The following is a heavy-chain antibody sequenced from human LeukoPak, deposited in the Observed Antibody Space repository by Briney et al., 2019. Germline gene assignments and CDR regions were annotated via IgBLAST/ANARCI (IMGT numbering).Heavy chain of an antibody. CDR2: ISSYSTYI. V-gene: IGHV3-21*01. CDR1: GFIFSSYG. CDR3: ARVRRVSASYYFDY. Sequence: PGGTLRLSCAASGFIFSSYGMTWVRQAPGKGLEWVSSISSYSTYIYYADSVRGRFTISRDNAKNSLYLQMNSLRAEDTAIYFCARVRRVSASYYFDYWGQGTLVTFSS. J-gene: IGHJ4*02.